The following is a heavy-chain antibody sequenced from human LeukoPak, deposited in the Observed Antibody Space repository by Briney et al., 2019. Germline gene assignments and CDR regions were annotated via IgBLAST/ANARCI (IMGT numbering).Heavy chain of an antibody. CDR1: GVSIRSSNW. CDR3: ASTYYYGSGSPPVGFDY. CDR2: IYHSGTT. Sequence: PSETLSLTCTVSGVSIRSSNWWSWVRQPPGKGLEWIGEIYHSGTTNYNPSLRSRVTISVDKSQNQFSLRLNSVTAADTAVYYCASTYYYGSGSPPVGFDYWGQGTLVTVSS. J-gene: IGHJ4*02. V-gene: IGHV4-4*02. D-gene: IGHD3-10*01.